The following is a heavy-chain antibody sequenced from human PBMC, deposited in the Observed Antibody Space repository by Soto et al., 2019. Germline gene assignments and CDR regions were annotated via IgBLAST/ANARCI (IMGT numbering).Heavy chain of an antibody. J-gene: IGHJ5*02. CDR1: GGSISSYY. D-gene: IGHD6-13*01. CDR3: ARASYSSSHNWFDP. Sequence: SETLSLTCTVPGGSISSYYWSWIRQPPGKGLEWIGYIYYSGSTNYNPSLKSRVTISVDTSKNQFSLKLSSVTAADTAVYYCARASYSSSHNWFDPWGQGTLVTVSS. CDR2: IYYSGST. V-gene: IGHV4-59*01.